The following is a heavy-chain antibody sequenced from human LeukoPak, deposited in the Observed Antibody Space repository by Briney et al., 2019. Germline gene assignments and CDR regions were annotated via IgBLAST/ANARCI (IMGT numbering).Heavy chain of an antibody. D-gene: IGHD1-7*01. CDR3: ATGNYNRPFDY. CDR2: ISISNSTI. Sequence: PGGSLRLSCAASGFTFSSYSMNWVRQAPGKGLEWISYISISNSTIYYADSVKGRFTISRDNAKNSLYLQMNSLRAEDTAVYYCATGNYNRPFDYWGQGTLVTVSS. J-gene: IGHJ4*02. V-gene: IGHV3-48*01. CDR1: GFTFSSYS.